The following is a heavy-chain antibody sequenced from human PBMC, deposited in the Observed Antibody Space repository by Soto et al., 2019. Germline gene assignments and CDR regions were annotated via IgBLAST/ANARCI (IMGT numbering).Heavy chain of an antibody. CDR2: GST. CDR1: GDSISSHY. J-gene: IGHJ4*02. CDR3: ARVSTSASGSYYTLDY. D-gene: IGHD3-10*01. Sequence: SETLSLTCTVSGDSISSHYWSWIRQPPGKGLEWIGFGSTKYNPSLKSRVRISVDTSKNQFSLNLTSATAADTAVYYCARVSTSASGSYYTLDYWGQGTLVTVSS. V-gene: IGHV4-59*11.